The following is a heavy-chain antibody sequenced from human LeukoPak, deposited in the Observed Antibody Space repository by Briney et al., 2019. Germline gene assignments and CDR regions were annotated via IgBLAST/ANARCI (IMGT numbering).Heavy chain of an antibody. CDR1: GFTFSSYW. J-gene: IGHJ4*02. CDR2: IKQDGSEK. D-gene: IGHD2/OR15-2a*01. V-gene: IGHV3-7*03. Sequence: PGGSLRLSCAASGFTFSSYWMSWVRQAPGKGLEWVANIKQDGSEKYYVDSVKGRFTISRDNAKNSLYLQMNSLRNEDTAVYYCARRDCNSFKCFSFDYWGQGILVTVSS. CDR3: ARRDCNSFKCFSFDY.